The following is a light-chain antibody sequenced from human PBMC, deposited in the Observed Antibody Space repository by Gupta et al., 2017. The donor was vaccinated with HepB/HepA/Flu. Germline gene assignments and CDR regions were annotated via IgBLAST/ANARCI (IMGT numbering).Light chain of an antibody. CDR3: QVWDSSSDHWV. V-gene: IGLV3-21*03. Sequence: SSVLTQPPSRSVAPGKTARITCGGNNIGSKSGHWYQQKPGQAPVLVVYDDSDRPSGIPERFSGSNSGNTATLTISRVEAGDEADYYCQVWDSSSDHWVFGGGTKLTVL. CDR2: DDS. J-gene: IGLJ3*02. CDR1: NIGSKS.